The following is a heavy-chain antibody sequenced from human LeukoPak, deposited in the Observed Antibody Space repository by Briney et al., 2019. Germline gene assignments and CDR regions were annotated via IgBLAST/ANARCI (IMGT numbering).Heavy chain of an antibody. Sequence: GGSLRLSCAASGFTFSSYAMSWVRQAPGKGPEWVSAISGSGGSTYYADSVKGRFTISRDNSKNTLYLQMNSLRAEDTAVYYCAKDLGSGWYDPGYYFDYWGQGTLVTVSS. D-gene: IGHD6-19*01. CDR1: GFTFSSYA. CDR3: AKDLGSGWYDPGYYFDY. J-gene: IGHJ4*02. V-gene: IGHV3-23*01. CDR2: ISGSGGST.